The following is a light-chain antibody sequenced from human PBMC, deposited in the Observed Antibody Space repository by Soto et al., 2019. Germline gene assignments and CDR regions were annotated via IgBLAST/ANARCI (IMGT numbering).Light chain of an antibody. CDR3: QAWDSFTVV. Sequence: SYELTQPPSVSVSPGQTASITCSGVKLGNIYVYWYQQKPGQSPILVIYQDAKRPSGIPERFSGSNSGNTATLTISGTQAMDEADYYCQAWDSFTVVFGGGTKLTVL. CDR1: KLGNIY. V-gene: IGLV3-1*01. CDR2: QDA. J-gene: IGLJ2*01.